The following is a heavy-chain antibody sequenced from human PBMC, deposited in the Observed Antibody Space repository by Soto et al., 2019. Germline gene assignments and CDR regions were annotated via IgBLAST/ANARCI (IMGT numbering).Heavy chain of an antibody. CDR3: AKIFDDGRCFSGALVL. J-gene: IGHJ4*02. Sequence: QLQLQESGSRLVKPSETLSLTCGVSGGTISRGDFSWSWIRQPPGKALEWIGSIYESGSSYQNEALRRQVTLSAVTSKNEISLTLRSVTAAHTAVYYFAKIFDDGRCFSGALVLWGRGIQVSVSS. CDR1: GGTISRGDFS. V-gene: IGHV4-30-2*01. D-gene: IGHD3-10*01. CDR2: IYESGSS.